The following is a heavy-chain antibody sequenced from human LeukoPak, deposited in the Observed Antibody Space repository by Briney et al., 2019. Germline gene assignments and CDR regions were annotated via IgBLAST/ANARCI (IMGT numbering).Heavy chain of an antibody. D-gene: IGHD2-15*01. CDR2: INHSGST. CDR1: GGSFSAYY. J-gene: IGHJ4*02. CDR3: ARDCVGGSCFDY. V-gene: IGHV4-34*01. Sequence: SETLSLTCAVYGGSFSAYYWSWIRQPPGKGLEWIGEINHSGSTNYNPSLKSRVTISVDTSKNQFSLKLSSVTAADTAVYYCARDCVGGSCFDYWGQGTLVTVSS.